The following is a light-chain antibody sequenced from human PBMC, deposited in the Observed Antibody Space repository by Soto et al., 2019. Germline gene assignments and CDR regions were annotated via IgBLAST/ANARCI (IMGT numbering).Light chain of an antibody. CDR3: NQYYSTPRWT. CDR2: WAS. Sequence: DIVMTQSPDSLAVSLGERATINCKSSQSVLYSSNNKNYLAWYQQKPGQPPKLLIYWASTRESGVPDRFSGSGSGTDFTLTISSLQAEDVAFDYCNQYYSTPRWTFGQGTKGESK. V-gene: IGKV4-1*01. CDR1: QSVLYSSNNKNY. J-gene: IGKJ1*01.